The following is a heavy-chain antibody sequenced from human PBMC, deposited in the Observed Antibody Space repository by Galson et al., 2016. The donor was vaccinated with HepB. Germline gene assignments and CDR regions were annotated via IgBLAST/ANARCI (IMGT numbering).Heavy chain of an antibody. CDR3: ARDGERTYAMDV. V-gene: IGHV3-21*01. D-gene: IGHD2-21*01. CDR1: GFTFSNYN. Sequence: SLRLSCAASGFTFSNYNMNWVRQAPGKGLEWVSSMSSSSIYIYYADSVKGRFTISRDIAKNSLYLQMNSLRAEDTAIYYCARDGERTYAMDVWGHGTTVTVSS. J-gene: IGHJ6*02. CDR2: MSSSSIYI.